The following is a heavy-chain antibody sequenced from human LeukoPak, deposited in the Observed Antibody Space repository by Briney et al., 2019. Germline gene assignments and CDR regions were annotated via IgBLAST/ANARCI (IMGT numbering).Heavy chain of an antibody. Sequence: SETLSLTCAVYGGSFSGYYWSWIRQPPGKGLEWIGELNHSGSTNYNPSLKSRVTISVDTSKNQFSLKLSSVTAADTAVYYCARLAAAGTFGYYYYYYYMDVWGKGTTVTISS. D-gene: IGHD6-13*01. CDR3: ARLAAAGTFGYYYYYYYMDV. J-gene: IGHJ6*03. V-gene: IGHV4-34*01. CDR1: GGSFSGYY. CDR2: LNHSGST.